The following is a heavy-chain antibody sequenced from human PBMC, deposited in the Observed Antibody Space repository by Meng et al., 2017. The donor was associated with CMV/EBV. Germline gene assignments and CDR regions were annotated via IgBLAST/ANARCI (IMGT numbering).Heavy chain of an antibody. Sequence: SETLSLTCTVSGGSISSSSYYWGWIRQPPGKGLEWIGSIYYSGSTYYNSSLKSRISISRDTSKNQFSLKLSSLTAADTAVYYCARGRYCSSTSCYGMDVWGQGTTVTVSS. CDR2: IYYSGST. D-gene: IGHD2-2*01. V-gene: IGHV4-39*07. CDR3: ARGRYCSSTSCYGMDV. CDR1: GGSISSSSYY. J-gene: IGHJ6*02.